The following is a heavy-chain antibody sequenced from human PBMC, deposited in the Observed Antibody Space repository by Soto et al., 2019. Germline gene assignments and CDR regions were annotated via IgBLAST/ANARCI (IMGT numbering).Heavy chain of an antibody. CDR1: GFSLSTSGVG. Sequence: SGPTLGNPTQTLTLTCTFSGFSLSTSGVGVGWIRQPPGKALEWLALIYWNDDKRYSPSLKSRLTITKDTSKNQVVLTMTNMDXVXTATYYCAHRPPYSSSWYWFDPWGQGTLVTVSS. CDR2: IYWNDDK. CDR3: AHRPPYSSSWYWFDP. V-gene: IGHV2-5*01. D-gene: IGHD6-13*01. J-gene: IGHJ5*02.